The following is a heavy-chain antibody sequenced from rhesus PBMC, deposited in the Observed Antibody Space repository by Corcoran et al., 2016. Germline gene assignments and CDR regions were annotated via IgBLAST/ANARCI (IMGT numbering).Heavy chain of an antibody. CDR2: INGNSGST. J-gene: IGHJ5-1*01. Sequence: QVQLQESGPGLVKPSETLSLTCAVSGASISSYWWSWIRQSPGKGLEWIGEINGNSGSTYNNPTRKRRVTISKDASKNQFSRKVNSVAAADAAVYYCARKYSGSWNRFDVWGPGVLVTVSS. CDR1: GASISSYW. CDR3: ARKYSGSWNRFDV. D-gene: IGHD6-25*01. V-gene: IGHV4-80*01.